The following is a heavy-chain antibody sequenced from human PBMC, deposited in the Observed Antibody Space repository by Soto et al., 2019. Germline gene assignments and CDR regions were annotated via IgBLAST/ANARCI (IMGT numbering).Heavy chain of an antibody. CDR1: GYSFTSKW. D-gene: IGHD6-19*01. CDR2: IYPGDSDT. Sequence: EVQLEQSGAEVKKPGESLKISCKGSGYSFTSKWIGWVRQMPGKGLEWMGIIYPGDSDTRYSPSFQGQVTISADKSISTAYLQWSSLKASDTAMYYCAGLITVGGPPGYFDYWGQGTPVTVSS. CDR3: AGLITVGGPPGYFDY. V-gene: IGHV5-51*01. J-gene: IGHJ4*02.